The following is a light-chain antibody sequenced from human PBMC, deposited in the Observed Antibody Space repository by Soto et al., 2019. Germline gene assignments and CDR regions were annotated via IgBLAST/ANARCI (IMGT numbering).Light chain of an antibody. CDR1: QSVSSSA. J-gene: IGKJ2*01. Sequence: EIVLTQSPGTLSLSPGDRATLSCRASQSVSSSALAWYQQKPGQAPRLLIYGASTRATGIPDRFSGSGSGTDVTLTISRLEPEDFAVYYWQQYGGSPLYTVGQGTKLEIK. CDR3: QQYGGSPLYT. V-gene: IGKV3-20*01. CDR2: GAS.